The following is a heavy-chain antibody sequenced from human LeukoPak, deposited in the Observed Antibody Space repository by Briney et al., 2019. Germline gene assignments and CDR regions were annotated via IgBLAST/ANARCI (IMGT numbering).Heavy chain of an antibody. CDR2: IIPIFGTA. CDR3: ARVSAGIAVAGLPDY. CDR1: GGTFSSYA. Sequence: SVKVSCKASGGTFSSYAISWVRQAPEQGLEWMGGIIPIFGTANYAQKFQGSVTITTDESTSTAYMELSSLRSEDTAVYYCARVSAGIAVAGLPDYWGQGTLVTVSS. J-gene: IGHJ4*02. V-gene: IGHV1-69*05. D-gene: IGHD6-19*01.